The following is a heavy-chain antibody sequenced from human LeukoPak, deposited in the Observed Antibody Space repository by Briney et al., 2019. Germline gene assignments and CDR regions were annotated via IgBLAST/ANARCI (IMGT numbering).Heavy chain of an antibody. CDR3: AKDIRRGYYDSSGYWAPDY. V-gene: IGHV3-30*18. J-gene: IGHJ4*02. Sequence: GGSLRLSCAASGFTFSSYGMHWVRQAPGKGLEWVAVISYDGSNKYYADSVKGRFTISRDNSKNTLYLQMNSLRAEDTALYYCAKDIRRGYYDSSGYWAPDYWGQGTLVTVSS. CDR2: ISYDGSNK. D-gene: IGHD3-22*01. CDR1: GFTFSSYG.